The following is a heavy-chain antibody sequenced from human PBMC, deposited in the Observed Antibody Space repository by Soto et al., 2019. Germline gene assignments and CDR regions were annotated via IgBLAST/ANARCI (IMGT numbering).Heavy chain of an antibody. CDR1: GFTFSSYG. CDR2: ISYDGSNK. D-gene: IGHD6-6*01. CDR3: ATRGSSSSGGFDY. Sequence: GGSLRLSCAASGFTFSSYGMHWVRQAPGKGLEWVAVISYDGSNKYYADSVKGRFTISRDNSKNTLYLQMNSLRAEDTAVYYCATRGSSSSGGFDYWGQGTLVTVSS. V-gene: IGHV3-30*03. J-gene: IGHJ4*02.